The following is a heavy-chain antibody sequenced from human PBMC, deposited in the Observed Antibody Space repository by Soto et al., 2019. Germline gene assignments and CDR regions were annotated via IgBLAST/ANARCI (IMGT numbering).Heavy chain of an antibody. CDR3: AREVLVWFGEFLEDYYYHGMDV. J-gene: IGHJ6*02. V-gene: IGHV3-7*05. CDR1: GFTLSSYW. CDR2: IKEDGSET. D-gene: IGHD3-10*01. Sequence: GGSLRLSCAASGFTLSSYWMTWVRQAPGKGLEWVANIKEDGSETYYVDSVKGRFTISRDNAKNSLYLQLNSLRAEDTAVYYCAREVLVWFGEFLEDYYYHGMDVWGQGTTVTVSS.